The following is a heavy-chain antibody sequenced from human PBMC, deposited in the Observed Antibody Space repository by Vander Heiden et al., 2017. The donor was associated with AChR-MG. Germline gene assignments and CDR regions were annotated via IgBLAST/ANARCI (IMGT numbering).Heavy chain of an antibody. J-gene: IGHJ6*02. V-gene: IGHV4-30-4*01. CDR3: ARVGVPAAIPSYYYYGMDV. CDR2: IYYSGST. CDR1: GGSISSGAYY. D-gene: IGHD2-2*01. Sequence: QVQLQESGPGLVKPSQTLSLTCTVSGGSISSGAYYWSWIRQPPGKGLEWIGYIYYSGSTYYNPSLKSRVTISVDTSKNQFSLKLSSVTAADTAVYYCARVGVPAAIPSYYYYGMDVWGQGTTVTVSS.